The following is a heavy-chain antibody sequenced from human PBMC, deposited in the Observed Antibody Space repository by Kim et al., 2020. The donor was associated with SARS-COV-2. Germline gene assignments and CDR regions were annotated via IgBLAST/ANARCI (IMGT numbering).Heavy chain of an antibody. CDR3: ARDGYNPFGLDV. V-gene: IGHV4-39*07. Sequence: SETLSLTCTVSGGSISGSNYYWGWIRQSPGKGLEWIGHVYDSGSTSYNPSLKGRVTISVDTSKNQFSLKLNSVTAADTAVYYCARDGYNPFGLDVWGQGTAVTVSS. CDR1: GGSISGSNYY. D-gene: IGHD5-12*01. J-gene: IGHJ6*02. CDR2: VYDSGST.